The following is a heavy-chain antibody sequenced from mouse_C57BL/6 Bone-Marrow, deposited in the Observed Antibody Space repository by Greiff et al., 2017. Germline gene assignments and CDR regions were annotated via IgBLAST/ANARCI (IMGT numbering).Heavy chain of an antibody. V-gene: IGHV5-9*01. CDR1: GFTFSSYT. J-gene: IGHJ1*03. CDR2: ISGGGGNT. D-gene: IGHD1-1*01. Sequence: EVKLMESGGGLVKPGGSLKLSCAASGFTFSSYTMSWVRQTPEERLQWVAAISGGGGNTYYPDSVKGRFTISRDNDKNILYLQMSRLRSEDTALYYCSRQVTTVLATKYFDVWGTGTTVTVSS. CDR3: SRQVTTVLATKYFDV.